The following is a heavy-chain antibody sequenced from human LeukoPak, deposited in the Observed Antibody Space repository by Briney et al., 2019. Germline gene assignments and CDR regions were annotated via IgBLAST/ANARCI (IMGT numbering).Heavy chain of an antibody. D-gene: IGHD3-22*01. CDR2: ITSSSSHI. J-gene: IGHJ4*02. CDR1: GFTFSSYS. V-gene: IGHV3-21*01. Sequence: PGGSLRLSCEASGFTFSSYSMNWVRQAPGKGLEWVSCITSSSSHIYYADSVKGRFTISRDNAKNSLYLQMNSLRAEDTAIYYCARDPDVVVSPDYFDYWGQGTLVTVSS. CDR3: ARDPDVVVSPDYFDY.